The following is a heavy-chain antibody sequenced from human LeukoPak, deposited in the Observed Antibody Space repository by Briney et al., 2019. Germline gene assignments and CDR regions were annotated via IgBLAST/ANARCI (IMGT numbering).Heavy chain of an antibody. V-gene: IGHV3-43*02. J-gene: IGHJ3*01. D-gene: IGHD5-18*01. CDR3: TKDVDAAMVS. CDR1: GFIFSNYA. CDR2: ISWDGGGT. Sequence: GGSLRLSCAASGFIFSNYAMTWVRQAPGQGLEWVSLISWDGGGTYYADSVRGRFTISRDNSKNSLYLQMNSLRTEDTALYYCTKDVDAAMVSWGQGTMVTVSS.